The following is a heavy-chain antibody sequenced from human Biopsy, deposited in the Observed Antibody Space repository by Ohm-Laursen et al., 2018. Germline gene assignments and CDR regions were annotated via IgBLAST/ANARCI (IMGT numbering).Heavy chain of an antibody. D-gene: IGHD1-1*01. J-gene: IGHJ4*02. CDR1: GYTLTELS. V-gene: IGHV1-24*01. Sequence: SVKVSCKVSGYTLTELSMHWVRQAPGRGLEWMGGFAPENGKTIYAQKFQGRVTMTEDTSTDTAYMELSSLRSEDTAVYYYAADINVWNVNYWGQGTQVIVSS. CDR2: FAPENGKT. CDR3: AADINVWNVNY.